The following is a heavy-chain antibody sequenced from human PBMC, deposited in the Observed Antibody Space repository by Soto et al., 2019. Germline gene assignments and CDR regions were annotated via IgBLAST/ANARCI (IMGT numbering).Heavy chain of an antibody. V-gene: IGHV3-30*04. Sequence: HPGGSVRLSCAAAGFVFSDCAMHCVRQAPGKGLEWVAVTSYDGRNKYYADSVKGRFTISRDNSKNTLYLEMNSLRAEDTAVFYCARKTVVSAVRGYYGMVVWGQGTTVTVSS. CDR1: GFVFSDCA. CDR2: TSYDGRNK. D-gene: IGHD2-2*01. CDR3: ARKTVVSAVRGYYGMVV. J-gene: IGHJ6*02.